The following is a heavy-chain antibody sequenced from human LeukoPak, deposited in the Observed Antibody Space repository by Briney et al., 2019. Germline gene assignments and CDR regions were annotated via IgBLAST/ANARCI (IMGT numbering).Heavy chain of an antibody. CDR1: GFTFSSYA. CDR3: ARAYSGGHHVFDY. CDR2: IRYDGTNK. D-gene: IGHD1-26*01. J-gene: IGHJ4*02. V-gene: IGHV3-30*02. Sequence: PGGSLRLSCAASGFTFSSYAMSWVRQAPGKGLEWVSFIRYDGTNKYYADSVKGRFTISRDISKNTVFMQMDSLTTEDTAVYYCARAYSGGHHVFDYWGQGTLVTVSS.